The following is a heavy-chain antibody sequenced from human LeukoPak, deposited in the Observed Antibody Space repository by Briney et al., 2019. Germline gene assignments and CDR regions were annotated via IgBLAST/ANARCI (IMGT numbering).Heavy chain of an antibody. V-gene: IGHV3-7*01. CDR2: IKQDGSEK. Sequence: GGSLRLSCAASGFTFSDYAMSWVRQAPGKGLEWVANIKQDGSEKYYVDSVKGRFTISRDNAKNSLYLQMNSLRAEDTAVYYCARDGTYYYDSSGRNDAFDIWGQGTMVTVSS. CDR1: GFTFSDYA. D-gene: IGHD3-22*01. J-gene: IGHJ3*02. CDR3: ARDGTYYYDSSGRNDAFDI.